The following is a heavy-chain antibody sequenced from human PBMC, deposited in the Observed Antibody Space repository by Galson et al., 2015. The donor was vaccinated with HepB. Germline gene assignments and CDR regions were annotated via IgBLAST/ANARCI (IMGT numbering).Heavy chain of an antibody. CDR3: ARGWWSSGSCDDAFDL. CDR2: ISYSGSA. V-gene: IGHV4-31*03. Sequence: TLSLTCTVSGGSISSEGSYWSWIRQHPGKGLEWIGQISYSGSAHNNPSLKSRLTISSDTSKNQFSLSLNSVTGADTAVYYCARGWWSSGSCDDAFDLWGQGTMVTVSS. J-gene: IGHJ3*01. CDR1: GGSISSEGSY. D-gene: IGHD2-15*01.